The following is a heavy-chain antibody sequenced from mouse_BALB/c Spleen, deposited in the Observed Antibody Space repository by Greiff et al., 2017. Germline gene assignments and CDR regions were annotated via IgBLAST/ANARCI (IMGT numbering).Heavy chain of an antibody. CDR1: GDSITSGY. CDR2: ISYSGST. Sequence: EVKLQESGPSLVKPSQTLSLTCSVTGDSITSGYWNWIRKFPGNKLEYMGYISYSGSTYYNPSLKSRISITRDTSKNQYYLQLNSVTTEDTATYYCARCGYYYGSSYGAMDYWGQGTSVTVSS. CDR3: ARCGYYYGSSYGAMDY. J-gene: IGHJ4*01. V-gene: IGHV3-8*02. D-gene: IGHD1-1*01.